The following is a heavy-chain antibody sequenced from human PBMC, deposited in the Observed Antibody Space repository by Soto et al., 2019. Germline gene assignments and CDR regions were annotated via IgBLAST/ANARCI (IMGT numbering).Heavy chain of an antibody. J-gene: IGHJ2*01. D-gene: IGHD6-19*01. V-gene: IGHV3-30*18. CDR1: GITFSSYG. CDR2: ISYDASNK. Sequence: QVQLVESGGGVVQPGRSLRLSCAASGITFSSYGIHWVRQAAGKGLEWVAFISYDASNKDYADSVKGRFTISRDNSRNTLYLQMNSLRAEDTAVYFCAKTHGPGIAVAGTDWYFDLWGRGTLVTVSS. CDR3: AKTHGPGIAVAGTDWYFDL.